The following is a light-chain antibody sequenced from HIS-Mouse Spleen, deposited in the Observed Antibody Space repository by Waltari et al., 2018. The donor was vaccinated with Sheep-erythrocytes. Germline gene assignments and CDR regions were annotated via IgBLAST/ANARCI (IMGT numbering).Light chain of an antibody. J-gene: IGLJ3*02. V-gene: IGLV3-25*03. Sequence: SPGQTARITCSGDALPKQYAYWYQQKPGQAPVLVIYKDSERPSGIPDRFSGSSSGKTITLTISGGQAGDEADYYCQSADSSGTWVFGGGTKLTVL. CDR2: KDS. CDR1: ALPKQY. CDR3: QSADSSGTWV.